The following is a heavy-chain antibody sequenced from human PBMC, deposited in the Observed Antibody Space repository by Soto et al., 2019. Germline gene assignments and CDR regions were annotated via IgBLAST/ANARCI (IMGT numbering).Heavy chain of an antibody. Sequence: ESGGGVVQPGRSLRLSCAASGFTFSSYAMHWVRQAPGKGLEWVAVISYDGSNKYYADSVKGRFTISRDNSKNTLYLQMNSLRAEDTAVYYCARTYYYGSGSYYTNYYGMDVWGQGTTVTVSS. CDR1: GFTFSSYA. CDR2: ISYDGSNK. CDR3: ARTYYYGSGSYYTNYYGMDV. V-gene: IGHV3-30-3*01. J-gene: IGHJ6*02. D-gene: IGHD3-10*01.